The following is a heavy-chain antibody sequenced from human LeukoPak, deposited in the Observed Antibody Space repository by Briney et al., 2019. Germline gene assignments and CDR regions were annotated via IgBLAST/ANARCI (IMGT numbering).Heavy chain of an antibody. D-gene: IGHD3-10*01. Sequence: ASVKVSCKASGYTFTGYYMHWVRQAPGQGLDWMGWINPNSGGTNYAQKFQGRVTMTRDTSISTAYMELSRLRSDDTAVYFCARDLPGSGPNFDYWGQGTLVTVSS. CDR2: INPNSGGT. CDR3: ARDLPGSGPNFDY. V-gene: IGHV1-2*02. J-gene: IGHJ4*02. CDR1: GYTFTGYY.